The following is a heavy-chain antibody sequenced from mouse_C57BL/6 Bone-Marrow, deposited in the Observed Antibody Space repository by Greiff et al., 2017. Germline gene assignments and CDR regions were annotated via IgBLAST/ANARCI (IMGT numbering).Heavy chain of an antibody. CDR3: ARERGVGFAY. CDR1: GYSITSGYY. Sequence: ESGPGLVKPSQSLSLTCSVTGYSITSGYYWNWIRQFPGNKLEWMGYISYDGSNNYNPSLKNRISITRDTSKNQFFLKLNSVTTEDTATYYCARERGVGFAYWGQGTLVTVSA. V-gene: IGHV3-6*01. CDR2: ISYDGSN. J-gene: IGHJ3*01.